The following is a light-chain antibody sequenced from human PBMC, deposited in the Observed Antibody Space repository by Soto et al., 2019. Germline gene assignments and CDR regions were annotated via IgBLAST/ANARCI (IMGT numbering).Light chain of an antibody. CDR1: QRLVHSDGNTY. J-gene: IGKJ1*01. Sequence: DIVMTQTPLSSPVTLGQPASISCRSSQRLVHSDGNTYLSWLQQRPGQPPRLLMYKISNRFSGVPDRFSGSGAGTDFTLKISRVEAEDVGVCYCMQATQFPQTFGQGTKVEIK. CDR2: KIS. V-gene: IGKV2-24*01. CDR3: MQATQFPQT.